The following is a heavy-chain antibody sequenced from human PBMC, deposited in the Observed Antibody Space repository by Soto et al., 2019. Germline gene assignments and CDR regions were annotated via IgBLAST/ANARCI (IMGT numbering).Heavy chain of an antibody. V-gene: IGHV3-23*01. CDR2: SGDST. CDR1: GFAFSSYA. J-gene: IGHJ4*02. D-gene: IGHD3-3*02. Sequence: EVQLLESGGGLVRPGGSLRLSCVASGFAFSSYAMSWVRQAPGKGLEWVSLSGDSTYYADSVKGRFTISRDNSKNTLYLQMNSPRVEDTAVYYCAKESHFSMGLDYWGQGTLVTVSS. CDR3: AKESHFSMGLDY.